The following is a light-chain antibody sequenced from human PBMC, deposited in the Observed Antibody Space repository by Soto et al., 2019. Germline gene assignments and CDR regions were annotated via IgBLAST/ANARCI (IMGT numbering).Light chain of an antibody. Sequence: QSVLTQPPSASGTPGQRVTISCSGGSSNIGSNIVNWYQQLPGTAPKVLIYSNNQRPSGVPDRFSGSKSGTSASLAISGLQSEDEADYYCAAWDDSLHGNVFGTGTKVTVL. J-gene: IGLJ1*01. CDR1: SSNIGSNI. V-gene: IGLV1-44*01. CDR3: AAWDDSLHGNV. CDR2: SNN.